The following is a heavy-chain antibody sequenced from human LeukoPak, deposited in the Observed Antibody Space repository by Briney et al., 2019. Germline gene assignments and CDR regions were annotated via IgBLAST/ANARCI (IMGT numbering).Heavy chain of an antibody. Sequence: GGSLRLSCAASGFTFSSYAMSWVRQAPGKGLEWVSAISGSGGSTYYADSVKGRFPISRDNSKNTLYLQMNSLRAEDTAIYYCAKPVNGVVIMVNFDYWGQGTLVTVSS. D-gene: IGHD3-3*01. CDR3: AKPVNGVVIMVNFDY. V-gene: IGHV3-23*01. CDR2: ISGSGGST. J-gene: IGHJ4*02. CDR1: GFTFSSYA.